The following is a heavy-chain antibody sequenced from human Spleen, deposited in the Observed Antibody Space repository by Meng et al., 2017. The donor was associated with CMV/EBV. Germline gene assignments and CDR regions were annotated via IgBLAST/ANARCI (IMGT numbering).Heavy chain of an antibody. CDR3: ARSCNGNTYPFDF. Sequence: KASEGTFRTYAVTCVRQAPGQGLEWMGRIIPIYGTTNYAQKFQGRVTITTDESTGTAYMELSSLRSEDAAFYYCARSCNGNTYPFDFWGQGTLVTVSS. V-gene: IGHV1-69*05. CDR2: IIPIYGTT. J-gene: IGHJ4*02. CDR1: EGTFRTYA. D-gene: IGHD2/OR15-2a*01.